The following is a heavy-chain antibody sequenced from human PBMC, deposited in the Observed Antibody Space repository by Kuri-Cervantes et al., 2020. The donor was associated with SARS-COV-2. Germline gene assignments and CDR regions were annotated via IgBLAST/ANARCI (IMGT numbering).Heavy chain of an antibody. Sequence: GESLKTSCAASGFTFSSSGMHWVRQAPGKGLEWVAVIWYDGSNKYYAESVKGRFTISRDNSKNTLYLQRNSLRAEDTAVYYCARDLFQPEQEVLLWFGELLCRGWFDPWGQGTLVTVSS. V-gene: IGHV3-33*01. J-gene: IGHJ5*02. CDR3: ARDLFQPEQEVLLWFGELLCRGWFDP. CDR2: IWYDGSNK. CDR1: GFTFSSSG. D-gene: IGHD3-10*01.